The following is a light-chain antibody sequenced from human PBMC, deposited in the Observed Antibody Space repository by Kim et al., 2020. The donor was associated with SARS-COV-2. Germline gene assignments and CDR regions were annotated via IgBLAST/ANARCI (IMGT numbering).Light chain of an antibody. CDR3: QQSYSTPRT. J-gene: IGKJ3*01. CDR1: QSISSY. CDR2: AAS. Sequence: ASVEDRVTITCRSSQSISSYLAWYQQKPGTAPKLLIYAASSLQSGVPSRFSGSGSGTDFTLTISSLQPEDFATYYCQQSYSTPRTFGPGTKVDIK. V-gene: IGKV1-39*01.